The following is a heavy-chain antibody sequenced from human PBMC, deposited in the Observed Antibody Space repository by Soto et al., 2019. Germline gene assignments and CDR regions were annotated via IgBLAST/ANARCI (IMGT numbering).Heavy chain of an antibody. J-gene: IGHJ4*02. V-gene: IGHV3-30-3*01. D-gene: IGHD6-19*01. CDR3: ARETGYSSGWYVGYFDY. Sequence: QVQLVESGGGVVQPGRSLRLSCAASGFTFSSYAMHWVRQAPGKGLEWVAVISYDGSNKYYADSVKGRFTISRDNSKNTLYLQMNSLRAEDTAVYYCARETGYSSGWYVGYFDYWGQGTLVTVSS. CDR2: ISYDGSNK. CDR1: GFTFSSYA.